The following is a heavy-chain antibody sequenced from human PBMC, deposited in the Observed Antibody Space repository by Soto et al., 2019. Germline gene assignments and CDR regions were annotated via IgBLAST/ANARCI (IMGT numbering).Heavy chain of an antibody. D-gene: IGHD2-2*01. J-gene: IGHJ6*04. V-gene: IGHV1-69*06. Sequence: ASVKVSCKASGGTFSSYAISWVRQAPGQGXEWMGGIIPTFGTANYAQKFQGRVTITADKSTSTAYMELSSLRSEDTAVYYCAQRHPGSCSSTSCYSFPDDYYGMGVWGKGTTLTDS. CDR2: IIPTFGTA. CDR1: GGTFSSYA. CDR3: AQRHPGSCSSTSCYSFPDDYYGMGV.